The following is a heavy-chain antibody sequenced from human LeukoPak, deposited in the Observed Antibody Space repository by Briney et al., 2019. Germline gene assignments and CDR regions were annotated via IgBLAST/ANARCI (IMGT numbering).Heavy chain of an antibody. V-gene: IGHV3-33*01. Sequence: GGSLRLSCAASGFTFSSYGMHWVRQAPGKGLEWVAVIWYDGSKKYYADSVKGRFTISRDNSKNTLYLQMNSLRAEDTAVYYCARVHCSSTSCPYPYYYYGMDVWGKGTTVTVSS. CDR2: IWYDGSKK. CDR1: GFTFSSYG. D-gene: IGHD2-2*01. J-gene: IGHJ6*04. CDR3: ARVHCSSTSCPYPYYYYGMDV.